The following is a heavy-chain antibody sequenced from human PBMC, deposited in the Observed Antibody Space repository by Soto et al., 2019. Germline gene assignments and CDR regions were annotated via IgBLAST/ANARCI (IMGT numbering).Heavy chain of an antibody. CDR2: IHNSGTS. V-gene: IGHV4-30-4*01. CDR3: VREERIAAPQLDY. J-gene: IGHJ4*02. D-gene: IGHD6-6*01. Sequence: XLSLTCTISGGXIKSSDYHWSWTRQSPAKGLEWIGYIHNSGTSFYNPSLRGRVTVTLDTSRSQFSLTLASVTAADTAVYYCVREERIAAPQLDYWGQGIPGTVSS. CDR1: GGXIKSSDYH.